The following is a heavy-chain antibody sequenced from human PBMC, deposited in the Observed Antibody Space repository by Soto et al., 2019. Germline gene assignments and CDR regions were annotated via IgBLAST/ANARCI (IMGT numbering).Heavy chain of an antibody. Sequence: GGSLRLSCAASGFTFSSYAMSWVRQAPGKGLEWVSAISGSGGSTYYADSVKGRFTISRDNSKNTLYLQMNSLRAEDTAVYYCARLHLGELSLYPYYFDYWGQGTLVTVYS. D-gene: IGHD3-16*02. V-gene: IGHV3-23*01. CDR3: ARLHLGELSLYPYYFDY. J-gene: IGHJ4*02. CDR1: GFTFSSYA. CDR2: ISGSGGST.